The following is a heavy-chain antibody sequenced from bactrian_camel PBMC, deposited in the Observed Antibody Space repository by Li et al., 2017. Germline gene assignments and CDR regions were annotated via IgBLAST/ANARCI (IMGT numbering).Heavy chain of an antibody. CDR3: ANFDGGRWSYDY. V-gene: IGHV3S1*01. D-gene: IGHD6*01. Sequence: HVQLVESGGGLVQPGGSLTISCVVSGFAFSDYALSWVRQAPGKGLEWVSHISSGSTYYRGSVKGRFTTSGDNAKSTLYLQMDSLKTEDTAMYYCANFDGGRWSYDYRGQGTQVTVS. CDR2: ISSGST. CDR1: GFAFSDYA. J-gene: IGHJ4*01.